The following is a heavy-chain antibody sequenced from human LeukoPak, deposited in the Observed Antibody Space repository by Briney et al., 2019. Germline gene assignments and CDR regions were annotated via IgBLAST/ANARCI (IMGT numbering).Heavy chain of an antibody. D-gene: IGHD3-22*01. CDR1: GFSFSVYE. V-gene: IGHV3-48*03. J-gene: IGHJ4*02. Sequence: GGSLRLSCAASGFSFSVYEMHWVRQAPGKGLEWISDISSSGATIYYADSVKGRFTISRDNAKNSLYLQMNSLRAEDTAVYYCATLTVVTSFDYWGQGTLVTVSS. CDR2: ISSSGATI. CDR3: ATLTVVTSFDY.